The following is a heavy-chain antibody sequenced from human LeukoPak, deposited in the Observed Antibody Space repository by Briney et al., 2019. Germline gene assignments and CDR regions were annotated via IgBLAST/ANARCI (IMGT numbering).Heavy chain of an antibody. CDR2: IYYSGST. D-gene: IGHD3-3*01. CDR1: DGSISSSSYY. J-gene: IGHJ4*02. CDR3: ASWNGSLDEDY. V-gene: IGHV4-39*01. Sequence: SETLSLTCTVSDGSISSSSYYWGWIRQPPGKGLEWIGTIYYSGSTYHSPSLKSRVAISVDTSKNQFSLKLSSVTAADTAVYYCASWNGSLDEDYWGQGTLVTVSS.